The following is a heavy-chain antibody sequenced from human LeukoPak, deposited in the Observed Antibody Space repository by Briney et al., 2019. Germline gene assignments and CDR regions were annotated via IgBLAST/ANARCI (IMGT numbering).Heavy chain of an antibody. CDR1: EFTFSSYA. J-gene: IGHJ4*02. V-gene: IGHV3-23*01. Sequence: GGSLRLSCAASEFTFSSYAMSWVRQAPGKGLEWVSAISGSGGSPYYADSVKGRFTISRDNSKNTLYLQMNSLRAEDTAVYYCARATRIYSSGWYYSFDYWGQGTLVTVSS. CDR2: ISGSGGSP. CDR3: ARATRIYSSGWYYSFDY. D-gene: IGHD6-19*01.